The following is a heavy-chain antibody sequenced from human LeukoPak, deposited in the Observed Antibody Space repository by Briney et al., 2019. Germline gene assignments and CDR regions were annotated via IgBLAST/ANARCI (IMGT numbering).Heavy chain of an antibody. Sequence: PSETLSLTCTVSGGSISISSYYWGWIRQPPGKGLEWIGSIYYSGSTYYNPSLKSRVTISVDTSKNQFSLKLSSVTAADTDVYYCARQRPGGSGYSDYWGQGTLVTVSS. CDR1: GGSISISSYY. D-gene: IGHD3-3*01. V-gene: IGHV4-39*01. J-gene: IGHJ4*02. CDR3: ARQRPGGSGYSDY. CDR2: IYYSGST.